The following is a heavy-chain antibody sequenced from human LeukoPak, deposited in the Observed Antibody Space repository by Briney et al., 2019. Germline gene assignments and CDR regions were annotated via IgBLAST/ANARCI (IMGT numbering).Heavy chain of an antibody. CDR1: GFTFSIYW. Sequence: GGSLRLSCAASGFTFSIYWMHWVRQAPGKGLVWVSRINSDGSSTSYADSVKGRFTISRDNAKNALYLQMNSLRAEDTAVYYCATHEDWSGYYGAFDIWGQGTMVTVSS. CDR3: ATHEDWSGYYGAFDI. D-gene: IGHD3-3*01. V-gene: IGHV3-74*01. CDR2: INSDGSST. J-gene: IGHJ3*02.